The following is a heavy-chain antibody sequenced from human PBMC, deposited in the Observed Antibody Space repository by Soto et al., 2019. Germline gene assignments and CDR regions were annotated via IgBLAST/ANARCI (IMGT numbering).Heavy chain of an antibody. V-gene: IGHV4-39*01. CDR3: ARLGSSGWYQGSYFDY. J-gene: IGHJ4*02. Sequence: QLQLQESGPGLVKASETPSLTCTVSGGSITRNNHFWGWIRQSPGKGLEWIGSIQYGGTTNYNPSLKSRAIMSAETSKNQFSLMMNSVTAADTAVYYCARLGSSGWYQGSYFDYWGQGTLVTVSS. D-gene: IGHD6-19*01. CDR2: IQYGGTT. CDR1: GGSITRNNHF.